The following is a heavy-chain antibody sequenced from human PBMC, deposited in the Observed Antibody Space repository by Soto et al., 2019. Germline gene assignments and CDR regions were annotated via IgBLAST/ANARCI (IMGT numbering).Heavy chain of an antibody. V-gene: IGHV3-7*03. CDR1: GFTFSSYW. CDR3: VRHFPGRNGNCPFDY. J-gene: IGHJ4*02. CDR2: IKQDGSEN. D-gene: IGHD2-15*01. Sequence: HPGGSLRLSCAASGFTFSSYWMSWVRQAPGKGLEWVANIKQDGSENYYVDSVRGRFTISRDIAKNSLYLQMNSLRAEDTAVYYCVRHFPGRNGNCPFDYWGEGALVTVSS.